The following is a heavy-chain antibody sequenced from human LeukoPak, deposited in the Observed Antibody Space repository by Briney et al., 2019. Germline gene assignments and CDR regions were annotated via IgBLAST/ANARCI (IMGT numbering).Heavy chain of an antibody. CDR1: GYTFTSYG. CDR3: ARDLHDYGDSGY. D-gene: IGHD4-17*01. Sequence: GASVKVSCKASGYTFTSYGISWVRQAPGQGLEWMGRINPNSGGTNYAQKFQGRVTMTRDTSISTAYMELSRLRSDDTAVYYCARDLHDYGDSGYWGQGTLVTVSS. CDR2: INPNSGGT. J-gene: IGHJ4*02. V-gene: IGHV1-2*06.